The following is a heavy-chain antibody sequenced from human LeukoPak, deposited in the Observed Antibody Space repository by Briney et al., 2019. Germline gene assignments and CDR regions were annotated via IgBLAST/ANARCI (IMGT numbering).Heavy chain of an antibody. J-gene: IGHJ4*02. CDR1: GFTVSSNY. V-gene: IGHV3-53*01. CDR3: ARAGVATITLGY. Sequence: GGSLRLSCAASGFTVSSNYMSWVRQAPGKGLEWVSVIYSGDSTYYADSVKGRFTISRDNSKNTLYLQMNSLRAEDTAVYYCARAGVATITLGYWGQGTLVTVSS. CDR2: IYSGDST. D-gene: IGHD5-12*01.